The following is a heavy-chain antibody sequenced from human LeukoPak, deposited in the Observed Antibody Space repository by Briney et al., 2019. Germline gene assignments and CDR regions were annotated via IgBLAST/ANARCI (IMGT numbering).Heavy chain of an antibody. CDR3: ARIRGYSGYAFDY. J-gene: IGHJ4*02. D-gene: IGHD5-12*01. V-gene: IGHV3-48*03. Sequence: GGSLRLSCAASEFTFSSYEMNWVRQAPGKGLEWVSAISGSGGSTYYADSVKGRFTISRDNAKNSLYLQMNSLRAEDTAVYYCARIRGYSGYAFDYWGQGTLVTVSS. CDR1: EFTFSSYE. CDR2: ISGSGGST.